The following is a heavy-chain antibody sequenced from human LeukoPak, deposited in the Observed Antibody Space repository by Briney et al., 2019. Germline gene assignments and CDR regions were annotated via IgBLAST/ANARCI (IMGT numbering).Heavy chain of an antibody. J-gene: IGHJ6*03. D-gene: IGHD1-26*01. CDR1: GFAFNTYT. Sequence: NPGGSLRLSCVGSGFAFNTYTINWVRQAPGKGLEWVSSITSTSAYRQYGDSVRGRFTISRDTTKNSVYLQMDSLGAEDTAVYHCARFTMGATTLNYYYFFMDVWGKGTTVTVSS. V-gene: IGHV3-21*01. CDR2: ITSTSAYR. CDR3: ARFTMGATTLNYYYFFMDV.